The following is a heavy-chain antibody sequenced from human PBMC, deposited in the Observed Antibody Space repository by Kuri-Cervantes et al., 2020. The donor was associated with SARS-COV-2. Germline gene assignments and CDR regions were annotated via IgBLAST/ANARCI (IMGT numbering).Heavy chain of an antibody. CDR2: ISAYNGNT. CDR1: GYTFTSYG. D-gene: IGHD3-16*01. Sequence: ASVKVSCKASGYTFTSYGISWVRQAPGQGLEWMGWISAYNGNTNYAQKFQGRVTMTEDTSTDTAYMELSSLRSEDTAVYYCATAAGEDHPNWFDPWGQGTLVTVSS. V-gene: IGHV1-18*01. CDR3: ATAAGEDHPNWFDP. J-gene: IGHJ5*02.